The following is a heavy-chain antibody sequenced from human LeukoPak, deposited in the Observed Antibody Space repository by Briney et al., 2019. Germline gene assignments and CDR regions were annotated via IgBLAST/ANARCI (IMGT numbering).Heavy chain of an antibody. Sequence: ASVKVSCKASGYTFTSYGISWVRQAPGQGLEWMGIINPSGGSTSYAQKFQGRVTMTRDTSTSTVYMELSSLRSEDTAVYYCARGNPPQFDYWGQGTLVTVSS. CDR3: ARGNPPQFDY. D-gene: IGHD1-14*01. CDR1: GYTFTSYG. V-gene: IGHV1-46*01. J-gene: IGHJ4*02. CDR2: INPSGGST.